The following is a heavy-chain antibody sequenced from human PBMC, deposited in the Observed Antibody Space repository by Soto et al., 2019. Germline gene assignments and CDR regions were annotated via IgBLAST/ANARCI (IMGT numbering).Heavy chain of an antibody. Sequence: GGSLRLSCAASGFTFSSYAMSWVRQAPGKGLEWVSAISGSGGSTYYADSVKGRFPISRDNSKNTLYLQMNRLRAEDTAVYYCAKVEPDYVHYYGMDVWGQGTTVTVSS. CDR3: AKVEPDYVHYYGMDV. J-gene: IGHJ6*02. CDR2: ISGSGGST. CDR1: GFTFSSYA. D-gene: IGHD4-17*01. V-gene: IGHV3-23*01.